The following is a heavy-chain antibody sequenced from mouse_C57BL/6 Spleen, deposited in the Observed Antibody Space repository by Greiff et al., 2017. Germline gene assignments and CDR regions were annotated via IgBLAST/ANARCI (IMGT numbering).Heavy chain of an antibody. J-gene: IGHJ4*01. CDR2: IDPSDSET. CDR3: ARGSSYAMDY. CDR1: GYTFTSYW. Sequence: QVQLQQSGAELVRPGSSVKLSCKASGYTFTSYWMHWVKQRPIQGLEWIGNIDPSDSETHYNQKFKDKDTLTVDKSSSTAYMQLSSLTSEDSAVYYCARGSSYAMDYWGQGTSVTVSS. D-gene: IGHD1-1*01. V-gene: IGHV1-52*01.